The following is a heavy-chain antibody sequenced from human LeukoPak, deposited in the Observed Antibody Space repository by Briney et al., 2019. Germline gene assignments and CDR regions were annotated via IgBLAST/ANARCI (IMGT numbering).Heavy chain of an antibody. V-gene: IGHV3-15*07. D-gene: IGHD3-3*01. Sequence: GGSLRLSCAASGFTFSNAWMNWVRQAPGKGPEWVGRIKSKTDGGTTDYAAPVEGRFTISRDDSKNTLYLQMNSLKTEDTAVYYCNYYDFWSGYYSGSPWGQGTLVTVSS. J-gene: IGHJ5*02. CDR3: NYYDFWSGYYSGSP. CDR2: IKSKTDGGTT. CDR1: GFTFSNAW.